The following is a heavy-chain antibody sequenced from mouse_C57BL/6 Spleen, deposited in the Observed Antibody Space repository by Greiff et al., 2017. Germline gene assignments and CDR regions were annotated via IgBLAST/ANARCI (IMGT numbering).Heavy chain of an antibody. CDR1: GYTFTSYW. CDR3: SSPLYYYGSSACYYAMDY. D-gene: IGHD1-1*01. V-gene: IGHV1-7*01. J-gene: IGHJ4*01. CDR2: INPGSGYT. Sequence: QVQLQQSGAELAKPGASVKLSCKASGYTFTSYWMHWVKQRPGQGLEWIGYINPGSGYTKSNQKFKDKATLTADKSSSTAYMQLSSLTYEDSAVYDCSSPLYYYGSSACYYAMDYWGQGTSVTVSS.